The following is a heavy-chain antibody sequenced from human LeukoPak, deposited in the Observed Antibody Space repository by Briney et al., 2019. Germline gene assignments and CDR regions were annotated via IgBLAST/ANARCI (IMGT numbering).Heavy chain of an antibody. CDR2: IYYSGST. J-gene: IGHJ5*02. V-gene: IGHV4-39*01. CDR1: GGSISSSSYY. Sequence: SETLSLTCTVSGGSISSSSYYWGWIRQPPGKGLEWIGSIYYSGSTYYNPPLKSRVTISVDTSKNQFSLKLSSVTAADTAVYYCARHAFLGDGSSPSHWFDPWGQGTLVTVSS. CDR3: ARHAFLGDGSSPSHWFDP. D-gene: IGHD6-6*01.